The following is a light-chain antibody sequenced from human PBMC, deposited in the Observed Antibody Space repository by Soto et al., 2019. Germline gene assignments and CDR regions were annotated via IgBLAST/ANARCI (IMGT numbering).Light chain of an antibody. J-gene: IGKJ1*01. CDR2: GAS. CDR1: QSVSSSY. Sequence: EGVWTHTQDTGSWWPGERATRACRASQSVSSSYLAWYQQKPGQAPRLLIYGASSRATGIPDRFSGSGSGTDFTLTISRLETEDFAVYYCQHYGSSWTFGQGTKV. CDR3: QHYGSSWT. V-gene: IGKV3-20*01.